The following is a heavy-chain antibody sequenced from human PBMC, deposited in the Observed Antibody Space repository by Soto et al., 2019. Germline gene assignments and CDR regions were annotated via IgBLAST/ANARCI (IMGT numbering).Heavy chain of an antibody. D-gene: IGHD3-10*01. J-gene: IGHJ5*02. Sequence: GASVKVSCKASGYTFTSYYMHWVRQAPGQGLEWMGIINPSGGSTSYAQKFQGRVTMTRDTSTSTVYMELSSLRSEDTAVYYCARILWFGESLNWFDPWGQGTLVTVSS. CDR3: ARILWFGESLNWFDP. V-gene: IGHV1-46*03. CDR2: INPSGGST. CDR1: GYTFTSYY.